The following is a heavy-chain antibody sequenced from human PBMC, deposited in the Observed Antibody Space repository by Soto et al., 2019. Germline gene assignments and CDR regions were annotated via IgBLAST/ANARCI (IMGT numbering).Heavy chain of an antibody. CDR2: IYYSGST. CDR3: ARGDSSGHTWWFDP. Sequence: SETLSLTCTVSGGSISSGGYYWSWIRQHPGKGLEWIGYIYYSGSTYYNPSLKSRVTISVDTSKNQFSLQLSSVTAADTAVYYCARGDSSGHTWWFDPRGQGTLVTVS. CDR1: GGSISSGGYY. D-gene: IGHD3-22*01. V-gene: IGHV4-31*03. J-gene: IGHJ5*02.